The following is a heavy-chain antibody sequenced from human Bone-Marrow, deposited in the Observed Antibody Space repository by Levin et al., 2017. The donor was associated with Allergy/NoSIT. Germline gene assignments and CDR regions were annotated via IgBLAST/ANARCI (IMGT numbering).Heavy chain of an antibody. CDR2: ISGSGSST. CDR3: AKDRGWYGDAFDI. CDR1: GFTFNSYA. Sequence: GGSLRLSCAASGFTFNSYALSWVRQAPGKGLEWVSAISGSGSSTYYADSVKGRFTISRDNSKTTLYLQMNSLRAEDTAVYYCAKDRGWYGDAFDIWGQGTMVTVSS. J-gene: IGHJ3*02. D-gene: IGHD6-19*01. V-gene: IGHV3-23*01.